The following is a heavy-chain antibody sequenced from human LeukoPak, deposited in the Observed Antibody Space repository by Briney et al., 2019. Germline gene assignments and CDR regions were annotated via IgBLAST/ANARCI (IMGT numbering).Heavy chain of an antibody. V-gene: IGHV3-23*01. CDR2: ISSSGGST. Sequence: GGSLRLSCAASGFTFSSYAMSWVRQAPGKGLEWVSAISSSGGSTYYADSVKGRFTISRDNSKNTLYLQMNSLRAEHTAVYYCAKVPAAYYFDYWGQGTLVTVSS. J-gene: IGHJ4*02. CDR1: GFTFSSYA. CDR3: AKVPAAYYFDY. D-gene: IGHD2-2*01.